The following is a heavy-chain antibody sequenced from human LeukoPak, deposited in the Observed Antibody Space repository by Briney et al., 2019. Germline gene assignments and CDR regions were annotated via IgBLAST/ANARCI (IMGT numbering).Heavy chain of an antibody. J-gene: IGHJ1*01. CDR2: ISGSGGST. D-gene: IGHD2-15*01. CDR1: GFTFSSYG. Sequence: GGSLRLSCAASGFTFSSYGMSWVRQAPGKGLEWVSAISGSGGSTYYADSVKGRFTISRDNSRNTLYLQMNSLRAEDTAVYYCAKSDCSGGSCYVFQHWGQGTLVTVSS. CDR3: AKSDCSGGSCYVFQH. V-gene: IGHV3-23*01.